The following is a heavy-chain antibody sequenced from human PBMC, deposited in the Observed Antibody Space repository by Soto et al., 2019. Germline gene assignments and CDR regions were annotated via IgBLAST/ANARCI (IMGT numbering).Heavy chain of an antibody. J-gene: IGHJ4*02. CDR2: INPSGGST. D-gene: IGHD3-22*01. CDR1: GYTFTTYY. Sequence: ASVKVSCKASGYTFTTYYMHWVRQAPGQGLEWMGIINPSGGSTRYAQRFQGRVTMTRDTSTSTVYMELSSLKSEDTAVYYCARGLIYDSSGYYFDYWGQGTLVTAPQ. V-gene: IGHV1-46*01. CDR3: ARGLIYDSSGYYFDY.